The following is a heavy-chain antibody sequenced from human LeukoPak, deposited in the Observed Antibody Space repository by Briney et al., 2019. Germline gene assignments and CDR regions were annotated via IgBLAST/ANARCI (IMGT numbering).Heavy chain of an antibody. V-gene: IGHV3-9*01. D-gene: IGHD2-2*01. CDR2: ISRNSGSI. CDR3: AAWRGYCSSTSCSKDAFDI. Sequence: GGSLRLSCAASGFTLDDYAMHWVRQAPGKGLEWVSGISRNSGSIGYADSVKGRFTISRDNAKNSLYLQMNSLRAEDTALYYCAAWRGYCSSTSCSKDAFDIWGQGTMVTVSS. CDR1: GFTLDDYA. J-gene: IGHJ3*02.